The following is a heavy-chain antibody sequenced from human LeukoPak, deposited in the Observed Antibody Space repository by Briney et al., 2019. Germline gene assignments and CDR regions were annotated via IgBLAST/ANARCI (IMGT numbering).Heavy chain of an antibody. J-gene: IGHJ3*02. CDR3: ARDIVATYSRAFDI. CDR2: IYYSGST. Sequence: TSETLSLTCTVSGGSISSYYWSWIRQPPGKGLEWIGYIYYSGSTNYNPSLKSRVTISVDTSKNQFSLKLSSVTAADTAVYYCARDIVATYSRAFDIWGQGTMVTVSS. V-gene: IGHV4-59*01. CDR1: GGSISSYY. D-gene: IGHD5-12*01.